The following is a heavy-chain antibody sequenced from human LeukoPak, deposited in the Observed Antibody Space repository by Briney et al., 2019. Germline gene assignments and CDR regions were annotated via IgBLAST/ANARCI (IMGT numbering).Heavy chain of an antibody. CDR1: GFTFDDYA. D-gene: IGHD3-3*01. Sequence: GGSLRLSCAASGFTFDDYAMHWVRQAPGKGLEWVSGISWNSGSIGYADSVKGRFTISRDNAKNSLYLQMNSLRAEDTALYYCARDSRHYDFWSGYYIPSYFDYWGQGTLVTVSS. CDR3: ARDSRHYDFWSGYYIPSYFDY. CDR2: ISWNSGSI. V-gene: IGHV3-9*01. J-gene: IGHJ4*02.